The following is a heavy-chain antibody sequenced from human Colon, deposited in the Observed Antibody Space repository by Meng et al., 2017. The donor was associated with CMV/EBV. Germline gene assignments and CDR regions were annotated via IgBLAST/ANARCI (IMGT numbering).Heavy chain of an antibody. Sequence: KVSCKASGYTFTRLDINWVRQAAGQGLEWMGYMSPKSGITGYAQKFQDRVTMTRDTSISTFYMELSSLRSDDTAVYYCARGVAAGVDYWGQGTLVTVSS. J-gene: IGHJ4*02. V-gene: IGHV1-8*01. CDR2: MSPKSGIT. CDR1: GYTFTRLD. CDR3: ARGVAAGVDY. D-gene: IGHD6-25*01.